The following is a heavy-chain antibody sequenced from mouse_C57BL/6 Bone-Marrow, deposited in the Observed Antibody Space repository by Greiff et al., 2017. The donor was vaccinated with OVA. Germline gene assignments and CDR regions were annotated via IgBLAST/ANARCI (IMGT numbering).Heavy chain of an antibody. CDR3: ARHEEVNYYGHYFDY. D-gene: IGHD1-1*01. V-gene: IGHV1-62-2*01. J-gene: IGHJ2*01. Sequence: QVHVKQSGAELVKPGASVKLSCKASGYTFTEYTIHWVKQRSGQGLEWIGWFYPGSGSIKYNEKFKDKATLTADKSSSTVYMELSRLTSEDSAVYFCARHEEVNYYGHYFDYWGQGTTLTVSS. CDR2: FYPGSGSI. CDR1: GYTFTEYT.